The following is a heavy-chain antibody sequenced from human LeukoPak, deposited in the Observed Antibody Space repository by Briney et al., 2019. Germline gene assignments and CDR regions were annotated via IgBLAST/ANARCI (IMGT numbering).Heavy chain of an antibody. CDR2: IIPILGIA. Sequence: GGSLRLSCAASGFTFSSYAISWVRQAPGQGLEWMGRIIPILGIANYAQKFQGRVTITADKSTSTAYMELSSLRSEDTAVYYCARDASYGGTSYWYFDLWGRGTLVTVSS. CDR3: ARDASYGGTSYWYFDL. V-gene: IGHV1-69*04. J-gene: IGHJ2*01. CDR1: GFTFSSYA. D-gene: IGHD4-23*01.